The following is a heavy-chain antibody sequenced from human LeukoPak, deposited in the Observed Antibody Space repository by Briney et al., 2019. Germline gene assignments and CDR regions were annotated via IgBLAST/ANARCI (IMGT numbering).Heavy chain of an antibody. J-gene: IGHJ4*02. CDR1: GFTFSSYG. Sequence: GGALRISCAASGFTFSSYGMHWVRQAPGKGLEWGGVISYDGSNKYYADSVKGRFTISRDNSKNTLYLQMDSLRAEDTAVYYCAKGHSSGWYSPSDYWGQGTLVTVSS. CDR2: ISYDGSNK. V-gene: IGHV3-30*18. D-gene: IGHD6-19*01. CDR3: AKGHSSGWYSPSDY.